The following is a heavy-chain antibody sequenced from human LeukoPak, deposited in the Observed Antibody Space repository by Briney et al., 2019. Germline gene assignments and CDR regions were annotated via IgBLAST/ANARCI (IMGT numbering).Heavy chain of an antibody. CDR1: GFTFTKSA. D-gene: IGHD6-19*01. Sequence: GGSLRLSCAASGFTFTKSAMTWVRQAPGKGLEWVSTVSGSGGNTYNADSVKGRFTISRDNSENTLYLQMNSLRAQDTAVYYCAKSLAVPGSPDYWGQGTLVTVSS. CDR3: AKSLAVPGSPDY. CDR2: VSGSGGNT. J-gene: IGHJ4*02. V-gene: IGHV3-23*01.